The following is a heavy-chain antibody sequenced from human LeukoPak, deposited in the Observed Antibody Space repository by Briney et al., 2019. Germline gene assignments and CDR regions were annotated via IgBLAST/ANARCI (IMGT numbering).Heavy chain of an antibody. CDR3: AKGGGYEAQYYYYYLDV. Sequence: GGSLRLSCAASGFTFISYGMYWVRQAPGQGLKSVAFIRYDGSNKYYADSVKGRFTVSRDNSKNTLYLQMKSLRAEDTAVYYCAKGGGYEAQYYYYYLDVWGKGTTVTISS. J-gene: IGHJ6*03. CDR1: GFTFISYG. V-gene: IGHV3-30*02. CDR2: IRYDGSNK. D-gene: IGHD5-12*01.